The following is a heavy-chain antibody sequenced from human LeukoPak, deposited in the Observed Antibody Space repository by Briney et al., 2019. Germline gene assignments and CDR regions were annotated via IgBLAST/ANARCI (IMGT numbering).Heavy chain of an antibody. D-gene: IGHD1-26*01. J-gene: IGHJ1*01. CDR1: GGSISSYY. CDR2: TYTSGST. V-gene: IGHV4-4*07. CDR3: ARAGGSFPAEYFQH. Sequence: PSETLSLTCTVSGGSISSYYWSWIRQPAGKGLEWIGRTYTSGSTNYNPSLKSRVTISVDKSKNQFSLKLSSVTAADTAVYYCARAGGSFPAEYFQHWGQGTLVTVSS.